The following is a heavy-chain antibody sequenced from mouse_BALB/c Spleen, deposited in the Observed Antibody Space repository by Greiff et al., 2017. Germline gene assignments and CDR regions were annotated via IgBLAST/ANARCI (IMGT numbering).Heavy chain of an antibody. V-gene: IGHV5-4*02. CDR1: GFTFSDYY. J-gene: IGHJ3*01. Sequence: EVKVEESGGGLVKPGGSLKLSCAASGFTFSDYYMYWVRQTPEKRLEWVATISDGGSYTYYPDSVKGRFTISRDNAKNNLYLQMSSLKSEDTAMYYCARRFRRDGAWFAYWGQGTLVTVSA. CDR2: ISDGGSYT. CDR3: ARRFRRDGAWFAY.